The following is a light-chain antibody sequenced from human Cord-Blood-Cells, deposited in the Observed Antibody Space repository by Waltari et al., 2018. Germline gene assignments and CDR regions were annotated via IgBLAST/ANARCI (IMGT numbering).Light chain of an antibody. CDR2: GAS. CDR1: QSVSSN. V-gene: IGKV3-15*01. CDR3: QQYNNLPGWT. Sequence: EIVMTQSPATLSVSPGERATLSCRASQSVSSNLAWYQQKPGQAPRLLIYGASTRATGIPARFSGSGCGTEFTLTISSLQSEDVAVYYCQQYNNLPGWTFGQGTKVEIK. J-gene: IGKJ1*01.